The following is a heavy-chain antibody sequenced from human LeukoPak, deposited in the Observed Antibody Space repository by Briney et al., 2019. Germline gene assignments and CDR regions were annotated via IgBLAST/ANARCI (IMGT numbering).Heavy chain of an antibody. V-gene: IGHV1-18*01. CDR2: ISAYNGNT. J-gene: IGHJ6*03. CDR1: GYTFTSYG. CDR3: ARGYCSSTSCSDYYYYYYMDV. D-gene: IGHD2-2*01. Sequence: ASVKVSCKASGYTFTSYGISWVRQAPGQGLEWMGWISAYNGNTNYAQKLQGRVTMTTDTSTSTAYMELRSLRSDDTAVYYCARGYCSSTSCSDYYYYYYMDVWGKGTTVTVSS.